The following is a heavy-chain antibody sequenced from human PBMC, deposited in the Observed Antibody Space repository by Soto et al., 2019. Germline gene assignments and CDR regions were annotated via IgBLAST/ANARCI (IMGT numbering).Heavy chain of an antibody. V-gene: IGHV4-59*01. D-gene: IGHD5-18*01. CDR3: ARDFGYNDGYSRWFDS. Sequence: SETLSLTCTVSGGSISNYYWSWIRQPPGKGLEWIGHIFYTGNTNYNPALESRVTISVDTSKNQFSLKLSSVTAADTAFYYCARDFGYNDGYSRWFDSFCQGTLVTVSA. CDR2: IFYTGNT. J-gene: IGHJ5*01. CDR1: GGSISNYY.